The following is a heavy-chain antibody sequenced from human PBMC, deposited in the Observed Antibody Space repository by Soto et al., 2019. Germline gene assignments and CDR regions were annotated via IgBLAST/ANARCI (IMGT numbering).Heavy chain of an antibody. Sequence: SETLSLTCTVSGGSISSYYWSWIRQPPGKGLEWIGYIYYSGSTNYNPSLKSRVTISVDTSKNQFSLKLSSVTAADTAVYYCARTYSSSPGEYYYYYYMDVWGKGTTVTVSS. CDR1: GGSISSYY. D-gene: IGHD6-13*01. J-gene: IGHJ6*03. CDR2: IYYSGST. CDR3: ARTYSSSPGEYYYYYYMDV. V-gene: IGHV4-59*01.